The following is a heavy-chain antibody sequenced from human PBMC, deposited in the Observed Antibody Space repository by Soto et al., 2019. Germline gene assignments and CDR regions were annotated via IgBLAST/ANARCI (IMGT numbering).Heavy chain of an antibody. CDR3: AREGSVVTVAFDI. J-gene: IGHJ3*02. D-gene: IGHD2-15*01. CDR1: GGTFSSYT. V-gene: IGHV1-69*08. Sequence: QVQLVQSGAEVKKPGSSVKVSCKASGGTFSSYTISWVRQAPGQGLEWMGRIIPILGIANYAQKFQGRVTITADKSTSTAYMELSSLRFEDTAVYYCAREGSVVTVAFDIWGQGTMVTVSS. CDR2: IIPILGIA.